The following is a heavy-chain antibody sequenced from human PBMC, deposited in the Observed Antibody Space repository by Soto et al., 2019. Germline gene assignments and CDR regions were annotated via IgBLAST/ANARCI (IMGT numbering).Heavy chain of an antibody. CDR3: VHRGPKGAGAFDI. V-gene: IGHV2-5*02. J-gene: IGHJ3*02. CDR1: GLSLSRSGVG. Sequence: QITLKESSPTLVKPTQTLTLTCTVSGLSLSRSGVGVGWIRQPPGKALEWLALIYWDDDNYYSPSLRTRLTITRDTSKNQVVLKMTNMDPVDTGTYYCVHRGPKGAGAFDIWGQGTMVTVSS. CDR2: IYWDDDN.